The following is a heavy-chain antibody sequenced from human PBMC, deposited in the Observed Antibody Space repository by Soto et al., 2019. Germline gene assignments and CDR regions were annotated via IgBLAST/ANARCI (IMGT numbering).Heavy chain of an antibody. CDR2: INPILSMS. CDR3: ATSYGSGYRAFDY. Sequence: QVQLVQSGAEVKRPGSSVKVSCKASGDTFAFYSINWVRQAPGLGLEWMGRINPILSMSNYAQRFQGRVTMTADKSTTTAYMVLTSLRSEATAMYYCATSYGSGYRAFDYWGQGALVTVSS. V-gene: IGHV1-69*02. J-gene: IGHJ4*02. D-gene: IGHD3-10*01. CDR1: GDTFAFYS.